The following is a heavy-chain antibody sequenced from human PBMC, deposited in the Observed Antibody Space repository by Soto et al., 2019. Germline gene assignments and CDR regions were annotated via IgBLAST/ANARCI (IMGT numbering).Heavy chain of an antibody. CDR2: IYSGGST. CDR1: GFTVSSNY. J-gene: IGHJ4*02. D-gene: IGHD3-22*01. Sequence: GGSLRLSCAASGFTVSSNYMSWVRQAPGKGLEWVSVIYSGGSTYYADSVKGRFTISRDNSKNTRYLQMNSLRAEDTAVYYCASINYYDSSGYYYGPAWGQGTLVTVSS. V-gene: IGHV3-53*01. CDR3: ASINYYDSSGYYYGPA.